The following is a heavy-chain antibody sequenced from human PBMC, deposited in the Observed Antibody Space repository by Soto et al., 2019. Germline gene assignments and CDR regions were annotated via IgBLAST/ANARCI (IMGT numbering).Heavy chain of an antibody. CDR1: GFTFSSYA. V-gene: IGHV3-23*01. Sequence: GGSLRLSCAASGFTFSSYAMSWVRQAPGKGLEWVSAISGSGGSTYYADSVKGRFTISRDSSKNTLYLQMNSLRAEDTAVYYCAKAGPRIVVVPAAPLTYDYWGQGTLVTVSS. J-gene: IGHJ4*02. D-gene: IGHD2-2*01. CDR3: AKAGPRIVVVPAAPLTYDY. CDR2: ISGSGGST.